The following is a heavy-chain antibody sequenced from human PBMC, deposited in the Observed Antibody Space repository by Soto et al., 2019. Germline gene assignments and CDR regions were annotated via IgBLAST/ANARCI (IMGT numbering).Heavy chain of an antibody. Sequence: QVQLQESGPGLVRPSQTLSLTCTVSGGYISSGGYFWTWIRQHPGKGLEWIGYINFLGSAYYNPSLESRVTISVDTSENQFSLKVTSVTAADTAIYYCARAPSTYRGGFEDYWGRGTLVTVSS. V-gene: IGHV4-31*03. CDR1: GGYISSGGYF. J-gene: IGHJ4*02. CDR2: INFLGSA. CDR3: ARAPSTYRGGFEDY. D-gene: IGHD1-26*01.